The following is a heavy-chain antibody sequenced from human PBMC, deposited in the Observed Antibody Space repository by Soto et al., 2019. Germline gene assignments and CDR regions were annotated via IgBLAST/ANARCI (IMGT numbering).Heavy chain of an antibody. J-gene: IGHJ4*02. CDR2: IYLSGSP. V-gene: IGHV4-4*02. CDR3: ATYYDILTGYTFDY. D-gene: IGHD3-9*01. Sequence: QVQLQESGRGLVKPSGTLSLTCAVPSGSISSSRWWSWVRQPPGEGLEWIGEIYLSGSPHYNPSPQRRVTISVDQSKNQFYLKLSSVPATDTAVYYCATYYDILTGYTFDYCGQGAMFTVAS. CDR1: SGSISSSRW.